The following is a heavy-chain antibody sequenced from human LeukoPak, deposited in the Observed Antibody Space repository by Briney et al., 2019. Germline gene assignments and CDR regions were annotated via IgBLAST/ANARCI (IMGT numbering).Heavy chain of an antibody. CDR1: GFTFSSYT. Sequence: GGSLRLSCAASGFTFSSYTMNWVRQVPGKGLEWVSSISGSGGSTYYADSVKGRFTISRDNAKNSLDLQMNSLRAEDTAVYYCARESDRHHDLWSGYLALDYWGQGTLVTVSS. V-gene: IGHV3-23*01. CDR3: ARESDRHHDLWSGYLALDY. CDR2: ISGSGGST. J-gene: IGHJ4*02. D-gene: IGHD3-3*01.